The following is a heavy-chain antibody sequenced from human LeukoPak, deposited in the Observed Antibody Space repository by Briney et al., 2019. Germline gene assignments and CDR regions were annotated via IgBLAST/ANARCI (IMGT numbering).Heavy chain of an antibody. CDR3: TRAGSYGYYWYFDL. Sequence: ASQTLSLTCAISGDSVPGNSATWNWIRQSPSRGLEWLGRTYYRSKWYNDYAVSVKSRITINPDTSKNQFSLQLNSVTPEDTAVYYCTRAGSYGYYWYFDLWGRGTLVTVSS. J-gene: IGHJ2*01. CDR1: GDSVPGNSAT. D-gene: IGHD5-18*01. V-gene: IGHV6-1*01. CDR2: TYYRSKWYN.